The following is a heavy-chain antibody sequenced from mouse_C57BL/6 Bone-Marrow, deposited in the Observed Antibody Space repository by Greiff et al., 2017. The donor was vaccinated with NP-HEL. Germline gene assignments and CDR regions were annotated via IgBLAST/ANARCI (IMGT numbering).Heavy chain of an antibody. CDR1: GFNIKNSY. CDR3: ASWAYVSSPRYAMDY. Sequence: VQLQQSVAELVRPGASVKLSCTASGFNIKNSYMHWVKQRPEQGLEWIGRIDPANGNTKYAPKFQGKATLTADKSSNTAYLQLSNMTSEDTAIYYCASWAYVSSPRYAMDYWGQGTTVTVSS. CDR2: IDPANGNT. J-gene: IGHJ4*01. D-gene: IGHD1-1*01. V-gene: IGHV14-3*01.